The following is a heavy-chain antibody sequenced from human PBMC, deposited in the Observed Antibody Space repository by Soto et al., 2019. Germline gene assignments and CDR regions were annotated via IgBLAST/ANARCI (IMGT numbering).Heavy chain of an antibody. CDR2: ISFDGDKK. D-gene: IGHD1-7*01. CDR1: GFTFKIYA. Sequence: GGSLRLSCAASGFTFKIYALHWVRQAPGKGLEWVSVISFDGDKKYYADSVKGRFTISRDNSKNTLYLQMNSLRAEDAAVYYCAKGTANWNFGYFDYWGQGTLVTVSS. V-gene: IGHV3-30-3*01. J-gene: IGHJ4*02. CDR3: AKGTANWNFGYFDY.